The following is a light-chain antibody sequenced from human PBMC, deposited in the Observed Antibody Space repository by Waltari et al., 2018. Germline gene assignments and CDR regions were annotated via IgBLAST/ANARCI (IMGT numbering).Light chain of an antibody. CDR1: QSIVDA. CDR2: YAS. CDR3: QQRRNWPLS. V-gene: IGKV3-11*01. J-gene: IGKJ5*01. Sequence: VLTQSPATLSLSPGDRAALSCRASQSIVDAIAWYQQRPGQTPRLLIYYASNRAPGIPARFSGSGSGTDFTLTISSLEPEDFAVYYCQQRRNWPLSFGQGTRLEIK.